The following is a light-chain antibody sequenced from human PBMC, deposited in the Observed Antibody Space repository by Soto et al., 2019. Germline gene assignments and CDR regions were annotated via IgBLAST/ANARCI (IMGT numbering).Light chain of an antibody. CDR2: GAS. Sequence: VLTQSPVTLSLSPGERATLSCRASQDVGTYVAWYQVRGGQAPRLLISGASKRATGIPDRINGGGSGADFILTINSLESGDSSVYFCQQGGNRPVTFGQGTRVEIK. J-gene: IGKJ5*01. V-gene: IGKV3D-11*01. CDR3: QQGGNRPVT. CDR1: QDVGTY.